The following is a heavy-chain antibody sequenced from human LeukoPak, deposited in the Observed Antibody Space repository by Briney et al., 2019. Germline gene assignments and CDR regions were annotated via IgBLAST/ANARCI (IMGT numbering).Heavy chain of an antibody. CDR1: GFTFSSYS. D-gene: IGHD4-17*01. CDR2: ITSSGRYI. Sequence: GGSLRLSCAASGFTFSSYSMNWVRQAPGKGLEWVSSITSSGRYIYYADSVKGRFTISRDNAKNSLYLQMNSLRAEDTAVYYCARDRSTVTTWLDYWGQGTLVTVSS. V-gene: IGHV3-21*01. CDR3: ARDRSTVTTWLDY. J-gene: IGHJ4*02.